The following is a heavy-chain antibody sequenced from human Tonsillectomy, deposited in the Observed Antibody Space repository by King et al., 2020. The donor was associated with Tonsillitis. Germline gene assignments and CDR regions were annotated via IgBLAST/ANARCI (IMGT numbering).Heavy chain of an antibody. CDR1: GSTFRSYA. D-gene: IGHD6-19*01. CDR2: ISYDGSNK. V-gene: IGHV3-30*18. CDR3: AKDLGDVAVAGDFDY. Sequence: VQLVESGGGVVQPGRSLRLSCAASGSTFRSYAMHWVRQAPGKGLEWVAVISYDGSNKFYGDSVKGRFTISRDDSRSTVYLQVNSLRAEDTAVYYCAKDLGDVAVAGDFDYWGQGTLVTVSS. J-gene: IGHJ4*02.